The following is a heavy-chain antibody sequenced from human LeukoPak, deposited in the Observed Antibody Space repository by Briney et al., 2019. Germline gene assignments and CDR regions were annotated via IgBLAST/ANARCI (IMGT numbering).Heavy chain of an antibody. CDR1: GGTFSSYA. D-gene: IGHD2-15*01. CDR3: ARDCSGGSCYPY. Sequence: ASVKVSCKASGGTFSSYAISWVRQAPGQGLEWMGGIIPIFGTANYAQKFQGRVTITADKSTSTAYMELSSLRSEDTAVYYCARDCSGGSCYPYWGQGTLVTVSS. J-gene: IGHJ4*02. CDR2: IIPIFGTA. V-gene: IGHV1-69*06.